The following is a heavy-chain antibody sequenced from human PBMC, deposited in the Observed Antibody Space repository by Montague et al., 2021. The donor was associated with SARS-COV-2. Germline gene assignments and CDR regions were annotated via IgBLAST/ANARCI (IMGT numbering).Heavy chain of an antibody. CDR1: GVSISSGSYY. D-gene: IGHD6-13*01. Sequence: SETLSLTCSVFGVSISSGSYYWSWVRQPPGKGLEWIGYVYHTGSTNYNPSLKSRVTLSIDTSKNQFSLNLTSVTAADTAVYYCARGRLVGDSSSWYYFDYWGQGTLVAVSS. CDR3: ARGRLVGDSSSWYYFDY. CDR2: VYHTGST. V-gene: IGHV4-61*01. J-gene: IGHJ4*02.